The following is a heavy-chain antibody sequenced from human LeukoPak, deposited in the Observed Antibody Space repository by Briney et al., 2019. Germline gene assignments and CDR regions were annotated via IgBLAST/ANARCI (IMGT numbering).Heavy chain of an antibody. J-gene: IGHJ4*02. CDR2: ISSSGGST. V-gene: IGHV3-21*01. CDR1: GFTFSNYE. Sequence: GGTLRLSCAASGFTFSNYEMSWVRQAPGKGLGWVSVISSSGGSTYYADCEKARFTISRDNAKNSLYLQMNSLRAEDTAVYYCARDWGNWDFDYWGQGTLVSVSS. CDR3: ARDWGNWDFDY. D-gene: IGHD1-1*01.